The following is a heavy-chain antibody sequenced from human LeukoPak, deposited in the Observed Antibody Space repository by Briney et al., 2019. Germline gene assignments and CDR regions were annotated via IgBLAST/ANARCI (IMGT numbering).Heavy chain of an antibody. V-gene: IGHV4-4*02. CDR3: ARDSYYFGSGSDNTPYNWFDP. CDR2: IYHSGST. J-gene: IGHJ5*02. CDR1: RGSISSNNW. Sequence: SGTLSLTCAVSRGSISSNNWWSWVRQPPGKRLEWFAEIYHSGSTNYNPSLKSRVTISVDKSKNQFSLKLSSVTAADTAMYYCARDSYYFGSGSDNTPYNWFDPWGQGTLVTVSS. D-gene: IGHD3-10*01.